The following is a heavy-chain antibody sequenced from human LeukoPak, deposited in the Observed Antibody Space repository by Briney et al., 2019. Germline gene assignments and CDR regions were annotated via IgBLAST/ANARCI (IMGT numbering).Heavy chain of an antibody. V-gene: IGHV4-59*01. CDR3: AREGYGGYGPGTFDY. D-gene: IGHD5-12*01. Sequence: PSETLSLTCTVSGGSSSSYYWSWIRQPPGKGLEWIGNAYYTGSTNYNPSLKSRVTISVDTSKNQFSLKLSSVTAADTAVYYCAREGYGGYGPGTFDYWGQGTLVTVSS. CDR2: AYYTGST. J-gene: IGHJ4*02. CDR1: GGSSSSYY.